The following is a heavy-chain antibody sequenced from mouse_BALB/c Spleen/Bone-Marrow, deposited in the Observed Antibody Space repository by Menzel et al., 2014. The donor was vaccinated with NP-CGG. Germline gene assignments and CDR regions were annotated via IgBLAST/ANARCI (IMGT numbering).Heavy chain of an antibody. Sequence: QVQLQQSGAELARPGASVKLSCKASGYTFTDYYVSWVKQRTGQGHEWIGEIYPGSGNTYYNEKFKGKATLTADRSSSTAYMQLSSLTSEDSAVYFCARAASLDYWGQGTSVTVSS. J-gene: IGHJ4*01. V-gene: IGHV1-77*01. CDR2: IYPGSGNT. CDR3: ARAASLDY. CDR1: GYTFTDYY.